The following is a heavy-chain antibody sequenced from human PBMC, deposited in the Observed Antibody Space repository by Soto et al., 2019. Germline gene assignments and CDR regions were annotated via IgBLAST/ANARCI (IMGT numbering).Heavy chain of an antibody. CDR2: IYHSGGT. Sequence: PSETLSLTCAVSGGSISSGGYSWSWIRQPPGKGLEWIGYIYHSGGTYYNPSLKSRVTISVDRSKNQFSLKLSSVTAADTAVYYCASQERGFDYWGQGTLVTVSS. CDR1: GGSISSGGYS. CDR3: ASQERGFDY. J-gene: IGHJ4*02. D-gene: IGHD1-1*01. V-gene: IGHV4-30-2*01.